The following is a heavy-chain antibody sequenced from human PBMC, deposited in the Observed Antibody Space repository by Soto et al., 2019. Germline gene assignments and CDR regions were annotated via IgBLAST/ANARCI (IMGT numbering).Heavy chain of an antibody. CDR1: GFTFSSFG. CDR3: ARDASYYSLWSGYYPSRNGMDV. Sequence: QVQVVESGGGVVQPGRSLRLSCAASGFTFSSFGMHWVRQAPGKGRVWVSLIWYDGSKKSYGDSVKGRFTISRDNSRHTVYLQMNSLRADATAVYYCARDASYYSLWSGYYPSRNGMDVWGQGTTVTVSS. CDR2: IWYDGSKK. V-gene: IGHV3-33*01. J-gene: IGHJ6*02. D-gene: IGHD3-3*01.